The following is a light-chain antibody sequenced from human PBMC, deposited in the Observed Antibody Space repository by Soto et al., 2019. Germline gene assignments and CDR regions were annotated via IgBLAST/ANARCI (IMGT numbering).Light chain of an antibody. CDR3: SLYTSEKTYG. V-gene: IGLV2-18*01. Sequence: QSVLTQPPSVSGSPGQSVTISCTGTSTDFVSYNRVSWYQQPPGTAPKLIIYEASNRPSGVPDRFSGSKSGNTASLTISGLKAADEVDYDCSLYTSEKTYGFGNANKVT. CDR2: EAS. J-gene: IGLJ1*01. CDR1: STDFVSYNR.